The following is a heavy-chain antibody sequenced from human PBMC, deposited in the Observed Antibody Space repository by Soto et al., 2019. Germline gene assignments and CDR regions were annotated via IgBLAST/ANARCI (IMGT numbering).Heavy chain of an antibody. CDR1: GGSISSPSYN. CDR3: TTLASGHFDS. J-gene: IGHJ4*02. Sequence: QLRESGPGLLKPSETLSLTCTVSGGSISSPSYNWGWVRQPPGKGPEWIGTIFYSGTTQYNPSLRSRLAMSVDTSKSQVSRTMTSVTAADTAVYYCTTLASGHFDSWGQGAQVTVSS. CDR2: IFYSGTT. V-gene: IGHV4-39*01. D-gene: IGHD2-8*02.